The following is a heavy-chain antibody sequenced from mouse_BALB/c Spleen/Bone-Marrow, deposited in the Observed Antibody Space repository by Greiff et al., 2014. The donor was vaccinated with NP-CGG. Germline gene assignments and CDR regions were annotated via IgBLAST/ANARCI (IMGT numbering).Heavy chain of an antibody. CDR3: ARNTQFAY. CDR1: GFNIKDTY. CDR2: IDPANGNT. D-gene: IGHD5-1-1*01. V-gene: IGHV14-3*02. Sequence: EVKLQESGAELVKPGASVKLSCTASGFNIKDTYMHWVKQRPEQGLEWIGRIDPANGNTKYDPKFQGKATITADTSSNTAYLQLSSLTSDDTAVYYCARNTQFAYWGQGTLVTVSA. J-gene: IGHJ3*01.